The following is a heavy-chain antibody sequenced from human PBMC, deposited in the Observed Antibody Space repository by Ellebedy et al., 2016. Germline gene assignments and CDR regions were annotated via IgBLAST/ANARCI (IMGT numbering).Heavy chain of an antibody. V-gene: IGHV1-46*01. J-gene: IGHJ6*02. CDR1: GYTFTSYY. CDR2: IIPILGIA. D-gene: IGHD3-22*01. Sequence: ASVKVSCKASGYTFTSYYMHWVRQAPGQGLEWMGRIIPILGIANYAQKLQGRVTMTTDTSTSTAYMELRSLRSDDTAVYYCARGLEVVAPSPYYYGMDVWGQGTTVTVSS. CDR3: ARGLEVVAPSPYYYGMDV.